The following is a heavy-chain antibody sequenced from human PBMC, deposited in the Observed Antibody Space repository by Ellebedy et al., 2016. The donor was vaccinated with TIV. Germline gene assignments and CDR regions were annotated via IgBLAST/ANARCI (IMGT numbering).Heavy chain of an antibody. CDR3: ARTYTYRYGDWFDP. D-gene: IGHD5-18*01. CDR1: GFTFSTYS. CDR2: ISSDGSSM. V-gene: IGHV3-48*02. Sequence: GESLKISCAASGFTFSTYSINWVRQAPGKGLEWLSYISSDGSSMYYADSLKGRFTISRDNANNSLYLQMNNLRDEDTAVYYCARTYTYRYGDWFDPWGQGTLVTVSS. J-gene: IGHJ5*02.